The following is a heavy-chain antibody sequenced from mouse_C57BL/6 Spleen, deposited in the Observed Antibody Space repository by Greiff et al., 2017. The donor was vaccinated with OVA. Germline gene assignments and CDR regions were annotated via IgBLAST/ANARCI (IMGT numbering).Heavy chain of an antibody. CDR1: AYAFGSSW. D-gene: IGHD2-1*01. Sequence: QVQLQQSGPELVKPGASVRISCKASAYAFGSSWMTWVKQRPGRGLEWIGRIYPGDGDTNYNGKFKGKATLTADKSSSTAYMQLSSLTSEDSAVYFCARYYGNYDAMDYWGQGTSVTVSS. CDR3: ARYYGNYDAMDY. CDR2: IYPGDGDT. V-gene: IGHV1-82*01. J-gene: IGHJ4*01.